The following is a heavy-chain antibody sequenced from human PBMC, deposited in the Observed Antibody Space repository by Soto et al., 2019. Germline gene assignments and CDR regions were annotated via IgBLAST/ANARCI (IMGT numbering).Heavy chain of an antibody. CDR2: TIPIFGTS. CDR3: ARPYMRSFGFDT. D-gene: IGHD2-21*01. CDR1: GGTFSIYG. V-gene: IGHV1-69*06. Sequence: ASVKVSCKASGGTFSIYGASWVRQAPGQGPEWMGGTIPIFGTSNYAQKFQGRVTINADKSTNTAYMELSSLRSEDTAVYYCARPYMRSFGFDTWGQGTKVTV. J-gene: IGHJ3*02.